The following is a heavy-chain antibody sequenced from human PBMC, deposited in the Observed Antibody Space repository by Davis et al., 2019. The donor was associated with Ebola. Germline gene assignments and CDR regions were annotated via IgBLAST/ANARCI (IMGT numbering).Heavy chain of an antibody. V-gene: IGHV3-33*01. D-gene: IGHD5-12*01. J-gene: IGHJ6*02. CDR2: IWHDGTTK. Sequence: PGGSLRLSCAASGFVFSTYGMNWVRQAPGKGLEWVAVIWHDGTTKYYADSVKGRFTISRDNSKDTLYLQMNSLGAEDTGVYYCARGFWATSPYYYFGLDVWGQGTTVTVSS. CDR3: ARGFWATSPYYYFGLDV. CDR1: GFVFSTYG.